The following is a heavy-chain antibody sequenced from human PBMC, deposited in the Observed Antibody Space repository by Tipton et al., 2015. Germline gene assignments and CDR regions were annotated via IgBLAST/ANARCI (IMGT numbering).Heavy chain of an antibody. CDR3: ARGSRKYSSYEY. Sequence: QLVQSGAEVKKPGESLKISCQGFGYTFAIYWIAWVRQMPGKGLEWMGVTQPGDSNIRYNPSFQGQVTISADKSISTAYLQWSSLKASDTAMYYCARGSRKYSSYEYWGQGTLVTVSS. V-gene: IGHV5-51*01. J-gene: IGHJ4*02. D-gene: IGHD2/OR15-2a*01. CDR2: TQPGDSNI. CDR1: GYTFAIYW.